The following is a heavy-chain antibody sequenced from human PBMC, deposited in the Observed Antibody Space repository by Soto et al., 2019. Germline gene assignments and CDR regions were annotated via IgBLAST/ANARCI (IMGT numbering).Heavy chain of an antibody. Sequence: GGSLRLSCAASGFTFSSYAMHWVRQAPDKGLEWVAVISYDGSNKYYADYVKGRFTISRDNSKNTLYLQMNSLRAEDTAVYYCAREGMVYSSGWYHDDAFDIWGQGTMVTVSS. CDR3: AREGMVYSSGWYHDDAFDI. D-gene: IGHD6-19*01. J-gene: IGHJ3*02. V-gene: IGHV3-30-3*01. CDR1: GFTFSSYA. CDR2: ISYDGSNK.